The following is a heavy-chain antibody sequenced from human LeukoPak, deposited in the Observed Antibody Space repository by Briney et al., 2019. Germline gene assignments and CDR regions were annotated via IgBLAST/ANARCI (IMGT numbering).Heavy chain of an antibody. CDR2: IIGGAGGT. CDR3: THGSMYQLDY. CDR1: GFSSSSHG. D-gene: IGHD2-2*01. Sequence: GGSLRLSCAASGFSSSSHGMSWVRQAPGKGLEWVSGIIGGAGGTYYADSVKGRFTISRDNSKNTLYLQVNSLRAENTAVYYCTHGSMYQLDYWGQGTLVTVSS. V-gene: IGHV3-23*01. J-gene: IGHJ4*02.